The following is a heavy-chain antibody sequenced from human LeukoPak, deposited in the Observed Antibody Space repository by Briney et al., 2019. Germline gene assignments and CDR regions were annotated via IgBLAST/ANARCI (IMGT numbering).Heavy chain of an antibody. D-gene: IGHD6-6*01. CDR3: ARVASIAARYYYYYYMDV. CDR1: GFTFSDYY. Sequence: GGSLRLSCAASGFTFSDYYMSWIRQAPGKGLEWVSYISSSGSTIYYADSVKGRFTISRDNAKNSLYLQMNSLRAEDTAVYYCARVASIAARYYYYYYMDVWGKGTTVTVSS. V-gene: IGHV3-11*04. CDR2: ISSSGSTI. J-gene: IGHJ6*03.